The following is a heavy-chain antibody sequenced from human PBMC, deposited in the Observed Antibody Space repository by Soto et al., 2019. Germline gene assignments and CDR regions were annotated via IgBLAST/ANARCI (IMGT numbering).Heavy chain of an antibody. CDR2: INPYSGGT. Sequence: ASVKVSCKASGYTFTDYYIHWVRQAPGQGREWMGWINPYSGGTNYAQRFQGWVTMTRDTSISTAYMELSRLTSDDTAVYYCARTQYQYTMDVWGQGTTVTVSS. J-gene: IGHJ6*02. CDR3: ARTQYQYTMDV. D-gene: IGHD2-2*01. CDR1: GYTFTDYY. V-gene: IGHV1-2*04.